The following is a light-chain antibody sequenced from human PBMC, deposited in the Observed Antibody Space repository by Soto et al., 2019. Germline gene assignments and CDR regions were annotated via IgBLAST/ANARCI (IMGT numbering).Light chain of an antibody. V-gene: IGKV2-28*01. J-gene: IGKJ1*01. Sequence: DIVMTQSPLSLPVTPGEPASISCRSSQSLLHSNGYNYLDWYLQKPGQSPQLLIYLNSNRASGVPDRFNGSGSGTDFTLKISRVEAEDVGVYYCIQVLQTPPSTWTFGQGTKVEIK. CDR3: IQVLQTPPSTWT. CDR1: QSLLHSNGYNY. CDR2: LNS.